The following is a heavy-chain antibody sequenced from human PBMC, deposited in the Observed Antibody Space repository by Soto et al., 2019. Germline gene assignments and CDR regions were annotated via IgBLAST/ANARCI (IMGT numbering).Heavy chain of an antibody. D-gene: IGHD2-8*01. CDR3: AKNGQPPYYYYGMDV. Sequence: QCQLVQSGGEVKKPGASVKVSCKASGYTFTRYGISWVRQAPGQGLEWMGWISGYNGDTKYAQKFQGRGTMTVDTSTTTAYMELRSLTSDDRAVYYCAKNGQPPYYYYGMDVWGQGTTVTVSS. CDR2: ISGYNGDT. V-gene: IGHV1-18*01. CDR1: GYTFTRYG. J-gene: IGHJ6*02.